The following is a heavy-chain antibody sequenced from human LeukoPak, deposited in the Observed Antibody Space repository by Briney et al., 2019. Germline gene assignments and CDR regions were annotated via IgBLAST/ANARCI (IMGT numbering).Heavy chain of an antibody. CDR3: ATDRTESTIFGVVNWFDP. CDR1: GYTFTSYY. Sequence: ASVKVSCKASGYTFTSYYMHWVRQAPGQGLEWMGIINPSGGSTSYAQKFQGRVTMTRDTSTSTVYMELSSLRSEDTAVYYCATDRTESTIFGVVNWFDPWGQGTLVTVSS. J-gene: IGHJ5*02. CDR2: INPSGGST. D-gene: IGHD3-3*01. V-gene: IGHV1-46*01.